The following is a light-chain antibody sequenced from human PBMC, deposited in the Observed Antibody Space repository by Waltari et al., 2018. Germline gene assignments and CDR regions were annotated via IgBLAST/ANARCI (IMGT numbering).Light chain of an antibody. CDR2: STN. CDR1: RSNIGSNT. V-gene: IGLV1-44*01. Sequence: QSALTQPPSASGTPGQSVTISCSGRRSNIGSNTVAWYQQVPGMAPKFLISSTNERPSGVPGRFSVSKSGSSASLAISALQSEDEADYYCAAWDDSLNGYVFGTGTTVTV. CDR3: AAWDDSLNGYV. J-gene: IGLJ1*01.